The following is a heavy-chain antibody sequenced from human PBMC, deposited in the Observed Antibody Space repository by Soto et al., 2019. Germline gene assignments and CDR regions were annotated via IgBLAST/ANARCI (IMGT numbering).Heavy chain of an antibody. Sequence: QVQLQESGPGLVKPSQTLSLTCTVSGGSISGSTSYWSWIRHHPGKGLEWIGYIYHTGSTYYSPSLKSRVIISVDTSKNQFSLKLTSVTAADTAVYYCARIPWQQLPKPGYYFDYWGQGILVTVSS. CDR3: ARIPWQQLPKPGYYFDY. J-gene: IGHJ4*02. CDR1: GGSISGSTSY. D-gene: IGHD6-13*01. V-gene: IGHV4-31*03. CDR2: IYHTGST.